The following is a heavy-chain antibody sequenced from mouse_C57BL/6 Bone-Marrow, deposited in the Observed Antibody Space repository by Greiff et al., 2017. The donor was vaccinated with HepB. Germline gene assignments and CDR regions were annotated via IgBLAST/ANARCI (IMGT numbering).Heavy chain of an antibody. D-gene: IGHD1-1*01. CDR1: GYTFTSYW. Sequence: VQLQQPGAELVKPGASVKLSCKASGYTFTSYWMQWVKQRPGQGLEWIGEIDPSDSYTNYNQKFKGKATLTVDTSSSTAYMQLSSLTSEDSAVYYCERFCYYGSSYENYYAMDYWGQGTSVTVSS. CDR2: IDPSDSYT. V-gene: IGHV1-50*01. J-gene: IGHJ4*01. CDR3: ERFCYYGSSYENYYAMDY.